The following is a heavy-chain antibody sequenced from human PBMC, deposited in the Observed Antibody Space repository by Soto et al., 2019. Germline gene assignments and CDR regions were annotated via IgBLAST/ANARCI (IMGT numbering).Heavy chain of an antibody. D-gene: IGHD1-26*01. CDR1: GYTFTSYY. CDR3: AREVGATDL. Sequence: GASVKVSCKASGYTFTSYYMHWVRQVPGQGLEWMGIIIPSDAYTTYAQKFQGRVTMTRDTSTSTVYMELSSLRSEDTAVYYCAREVGATDLWGQGTLVTV. V-gene: IGHV1-46*01. J-gene: IGHJ4*02. CDR2: IIPSDAYT.